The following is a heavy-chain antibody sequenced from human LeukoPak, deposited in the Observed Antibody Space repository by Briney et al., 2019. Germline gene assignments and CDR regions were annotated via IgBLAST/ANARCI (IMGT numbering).Heavy chain of an antibody. CDR2: ISSSSSYI. V-gene: IGHV3-21*01. D-gene: IGHD3-22*01. J-gene: IGHJ6*02. CDR3: ARMPARYYYDSSGYGMDV. Sequence: PGGSLRLSCAASGFSFSTYSMNWVRQAPGKGLEWVSSISSSSSYIYYADSVKGRFTISRDNAKNSLYLQMNSLRAEDTAVYYCARMPARYYYDSSGYGMDVWGQGTTVTVSS. CDR1: GFSFSTYS.